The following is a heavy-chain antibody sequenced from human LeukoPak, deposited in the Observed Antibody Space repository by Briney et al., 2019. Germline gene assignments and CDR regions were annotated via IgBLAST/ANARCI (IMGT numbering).Heavy chain of an antibody. V-gene: IGHV3-7*01. CDR1: GFTFSSYW. CDR3: AREDGSGWTYFDY. CDR2: IKQDGSEK. Sequence: GGSLRLSCAASGFTFSSYWMSWVRQAPGKGLEWVANIKQDGSEKYYVDSVKGRFTISRDNAKNSLYLQMNSLRAEDTAVYYCAREDGSGWTYFDYWGQGTLVTVSS. D-gene: IGHD6-19*01. J-gene: IGHJ4*02.